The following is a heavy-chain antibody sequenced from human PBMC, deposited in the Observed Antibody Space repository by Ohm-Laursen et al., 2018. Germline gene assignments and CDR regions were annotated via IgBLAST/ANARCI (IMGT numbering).Heavy chain of an antibody. CDR1: GFTFGSYA. Sequence: SLRLSCAASGFTFGSYAMSWVRQAPGKRLEWVSAISGGGGSTFYADSVKGRFTISRANSKNTLYLQMNSLRAEDTAVYYCAGDRNSNTWSYYWGQGTLVTVS. J-gene: IGHJ4*02. CDR2: ISGGGGST. D-gene: IGHD6-13*01. CDR3: AGDRNSNTWSYY. V-gene: IGHV3-23*01.